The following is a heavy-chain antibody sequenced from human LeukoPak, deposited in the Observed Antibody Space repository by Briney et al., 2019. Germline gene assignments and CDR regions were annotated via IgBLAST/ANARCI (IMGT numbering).Heavy chain of an antibody. V-gene: IGHV4-39*07. CDR1: GGSFSSYY. Sequence: SETLSLTCAVYGGSFSSYYWGWIRQPPGKGLEWIGSIYYSGSTYYNPSLKSRVTISVDTSKNQFSLKLSSVTAADTAVYYCARVVVVPAAMNYYYYYMDVWGKGTTVTISS. CDR2: IYYSGST. J-gene: IGHJ6*03. D-gene: IGHD2-2*01. CDR3: ARVVVVPAAMNYYYYYMDV.